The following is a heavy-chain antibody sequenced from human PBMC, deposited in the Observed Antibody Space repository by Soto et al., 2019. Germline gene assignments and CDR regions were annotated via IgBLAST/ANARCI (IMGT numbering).Heavy chain of an antibody. J-gene: IGHJ6*02. CDR1: GYTFTSYD. D-gene: IGHD2-2*02. CDR3: ARVDIVVVPAAIGRLYYYYGMDV. V-gene: IGHV1-8*01. Sequence: ASVKVSCKASGYTFTSYDINWVRQATGQGLEWMGWMNPNSGNTGYAQKFQGRVTMTRNTSISTAYMELSSLRSEDTAVHYCARVDIVVVPAAIGRLYYYYGMDVWGQGTTVTVSS. CDR2: MNPNSGNT.